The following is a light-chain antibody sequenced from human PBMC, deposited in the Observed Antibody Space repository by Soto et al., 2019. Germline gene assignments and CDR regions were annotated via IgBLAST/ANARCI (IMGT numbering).Light chain of an antibody. J-gene: IGLJ1*01. V-gene: IGLV2-14*01. CDR2: DVS. CDR1: SSDVGGYNY. Sequence: QSVLTQPASVSGSPGQSITISCTGTSSDVGGYNYVSWYQCHPDKAPKLMIYDVSNRPSGVSTRFSGSKSDNTASLTISGLQAEDEAEYFCSSYTSGSTYVFGTGTKVTVL. CDR3: SSYTSGSTYV.